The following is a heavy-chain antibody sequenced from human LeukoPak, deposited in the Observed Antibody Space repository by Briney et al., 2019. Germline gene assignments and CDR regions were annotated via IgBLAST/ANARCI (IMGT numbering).Heavy chain of an antibody. D-gene: IGHD2-15*01. CDR3: TTRRQDGW. CDR2: IKSKSDGGTI. Sequence: GGSLRLSCAASGFTFTSYAMSWVRQAPGKGLEWVGRIKSKSDGGTIDYAAPVKGRFTISRDDSRNTLYLQMNSLKTEDTAVYYCTTRRQDGWWGQGTLVTVS. J-gene: IGHJ4*02. CDR1: GFTFTSYA. V-gene: IGHV3-15*01.